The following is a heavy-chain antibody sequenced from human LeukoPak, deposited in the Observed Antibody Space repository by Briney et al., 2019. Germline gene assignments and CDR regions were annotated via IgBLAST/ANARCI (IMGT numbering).Heavy chain of an antibody. D-gene: IGHD3-10*01. CDR1: GYSISSGYY. Sequence: SETLSLTCTVSGYSISSGYYWSWIRQPPGEGLEWIGYIYYSGSTNYNTSLKSRVTISVDTSKNQFSLKLSSVTAADTAVYYCAGTYKYYYGSGTYYTFDPWGQGTLVTVSS. V-gene: IGHV4-61*01. CDR3: AGTYKYYYGSGTYYTFDP. J-gene: IGHJ5*02. CDR2: IYYSGST.